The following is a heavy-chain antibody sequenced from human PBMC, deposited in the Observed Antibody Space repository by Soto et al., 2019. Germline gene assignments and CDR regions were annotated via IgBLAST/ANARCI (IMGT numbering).Heavy chain of an antibody. J-gene: IGHJ4*02. CDR2: ISYDGNYK. CDR3: GKVSTYYYDSTFDF. D-gene: IGHD3-22*01. V-gene: IGHV3-30*18. CDR1: GFTFSSYG. Sequence: PGGSLRLSCAASGFTFSSYGMHWVRQAPGKGLEWVAIISYDGNYKHHADSVKGRFTISRDNSKNTLYLQMNSLRAEDTDVYFCGKVSTYYYDSTFDFWGQGTLVTVSS.